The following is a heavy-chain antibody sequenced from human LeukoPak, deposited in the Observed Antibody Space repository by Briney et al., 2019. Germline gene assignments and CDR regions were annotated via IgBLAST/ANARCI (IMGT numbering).Heavy chain of an antibody. J-gene: IGHJ4*02. D-gene: IGHD6-13*01. CDR2: INAGNGNT. CDR3: ARDIGSSWYFDYFDY. CDR1: GYTFTSYA. Sequence: ASVKVSCKASGYTFTSYAMHWVRQAPGQRLEWMGWINAGNGNTKYSQKFQGRVTITRDTSASTAYMELSSLRSEDTAVYYCARDIGSSWYFDYFDYWGQGTLVTVSS. V-gene: IGHV1-3*01.